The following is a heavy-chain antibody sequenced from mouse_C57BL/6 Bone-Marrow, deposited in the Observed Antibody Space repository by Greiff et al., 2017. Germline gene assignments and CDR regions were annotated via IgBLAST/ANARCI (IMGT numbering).Heavy chain of an antibody. V-gene: IGHV1-52*01. CDR3: ARAGLLRALYAMDY. CDR1: GYTFTSYW. CDR2: IDPSDSET. Sequence: QVQLKQPGAELVRPGSSVKLSCKASGYTFTSYWMHWVKQRPIPGLEWIGNIDPSDSETHYNQKFKDKATLTVDKSSSTAYMQLSSLTSEDSAVYYCARAGLLRALYAMDYWGQGTSVTVSS. J-gene: IGHJ4*01. D-gene: IGHD1-1*01.